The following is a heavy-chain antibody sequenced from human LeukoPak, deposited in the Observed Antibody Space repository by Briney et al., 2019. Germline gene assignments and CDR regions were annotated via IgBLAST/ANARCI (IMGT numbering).Heavy chain of an antibody. Sequence: GGSLRLSCAASGFTFSSYSMNWVRQAPGKGLEWVSSISSSSSYIYYADSVKGRFTISRDNAKNSLYLQMNSLRAEDTAVYYCARELAAGTDWFDPWGQGTLVTVSS. D-gene: IGHD6-13*01. J-gene: IGHJ5*02. CDR2: ISSSSSYI. CDR1: GFTFSSYS. CDR3: ARELAAGTDWFDP. V-gene: IGHV3-21*01.